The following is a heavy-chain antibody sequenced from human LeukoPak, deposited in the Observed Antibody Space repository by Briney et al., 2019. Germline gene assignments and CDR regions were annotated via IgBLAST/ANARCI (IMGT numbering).Heavy chain of an antibody. CDR3: AKVLSSGYYDG. CDR1: GFTFSSYG. D-gene: IGHD3-22*01. CDR2: ISYDGSNK. V-gene: IGHV3-30*18. J-gene: IGHJ4*02. Sequence: GGSLRLSCAASGFTFSSYGMHWVRQVPGKGLEWVAVISYDGSNKYYADSVKGRFTISRDNSKNTLYLQKNSLRAEDTAVYYCAKVLSSGYYDGWGQGTLVTVSS.